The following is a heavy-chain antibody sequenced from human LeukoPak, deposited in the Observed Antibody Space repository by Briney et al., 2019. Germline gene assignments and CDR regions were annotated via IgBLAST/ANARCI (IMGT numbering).Heavy chain of an antibody. V-gene: IGHV7-4-1*02. CDR1: GYTFTSYA. J-gene: IGHJ6*02. CDR2: INTNTGNP. D-gene: IGHD3-3*01. Sequence: ASMKVSCKASGYTFTSYAMNWVRQAPGQGLEWIGWINTNTGNPTYAQGFTGRFVFSLDTSVSTAYLQISSLKAEDTAVYYCARDTLTILSYYYYGMDVWGQGTTVTVSS. CDR3: ARDTLTILSYYYYGMDV.